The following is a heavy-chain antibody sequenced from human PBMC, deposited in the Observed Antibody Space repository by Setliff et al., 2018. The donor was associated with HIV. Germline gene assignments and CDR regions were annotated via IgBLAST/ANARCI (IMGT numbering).Heavy chain of an antibody. CDR3: AREEDYNFWSGYDWFDP. Sequence: SETLSLTCTVSGASISSGYYWAWIRQPPGKGLEWIGYIYHAGNTYYNPSLKSRVTISVDTSKNQFSLKLSSVTAADTAVYYCAREEDYNFWSGYDWFDPWGQGTLVTVSS. D-gene: IGHD3-3*01. CDR2: IYHAGNT. V-gene: IGHV4-38-2*02. CDR1: GASISSGYY. J-gene: IGHJ5*02.